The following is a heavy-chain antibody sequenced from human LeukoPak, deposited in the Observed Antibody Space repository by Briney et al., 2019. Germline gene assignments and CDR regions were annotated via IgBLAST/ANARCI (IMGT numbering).Heavy chain of an antibody. J-gene: IGHJ4*02. CDR3: ARAPSAYGTFYY. Sequence: GGSLRLSFAASGFPFSSYGMHWVRQAPGKGLEWVSSISSSSSYIYYADSVKGRFTISRDNAKNSLYLQMNSLRAEDTAVYYCARAPSAYGTFYYWGQGTLVTVSS. D-gene: IGHD3-16*01. CDR1: GFPFSSYG. CDR2: ISSSSSYI. V-gene: IGHV3-21*01.